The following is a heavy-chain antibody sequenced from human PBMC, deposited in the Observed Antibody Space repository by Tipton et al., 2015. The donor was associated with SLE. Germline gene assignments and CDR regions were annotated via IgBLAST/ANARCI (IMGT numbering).Heavy chain of an antibody. J-gene: IGHJ6*02. V-gene: IGHV4-59*01. CDR2: IFYTGST. Sequence: TLSLTCTVSGGSTSSYFWTWIRQPPGKGPEWIGHIFYTGSTRYNPSLKSRVTISVDTSKSQIFLKMSSVTAADTAVYYCARDSLNWGSYYHGMDVWGQGTTVTVSS. D-gene: IGHD3-16*01. CDR1: GGSTSSYF. CDR3: ARDSLNWGSYYHGMDV.